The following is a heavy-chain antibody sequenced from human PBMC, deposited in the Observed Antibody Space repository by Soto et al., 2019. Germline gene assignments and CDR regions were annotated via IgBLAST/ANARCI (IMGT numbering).Heavy chain of an antibody. Sequence: PGGSLRLSCAASGFSFSSYWMHWFRQAPGKGPVWVSQINLDGTTTNYADSVKGRFTISRDNAKNSLYLQMNSLRDEDTAVYYCARVIMDVWGQGTTVTVSS. V-gene: IGHV3-74*01. J-gene: IGHJ6*02. CDR2: INLDGTTT. CDR1: GFSFSSYW. CDR3: ARVIMDV.